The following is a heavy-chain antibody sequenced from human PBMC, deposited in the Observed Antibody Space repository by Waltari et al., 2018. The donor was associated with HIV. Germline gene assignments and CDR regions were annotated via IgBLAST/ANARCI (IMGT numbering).Heavy chain of an antibody. J-gene: IGHJ6*02. D-gene: IGHD1-26*01. Sequence: EVQLAESGGGLLQPGGSLSLSCAAHGCTVSSNYLSWVRQAPGKWLEWVSVIYSGGSTYYADSVKCRFTISRDNSKNTLYLQMNSLRAEDTAVYYCAREADSAYYYYGMDVWGQGTTVTVSS. CDR3: AREADSAYYYYGMDV. CDR1: GCTVSSNY. CDR2: IYSGGST. V-gene: IGHV3-66*02.